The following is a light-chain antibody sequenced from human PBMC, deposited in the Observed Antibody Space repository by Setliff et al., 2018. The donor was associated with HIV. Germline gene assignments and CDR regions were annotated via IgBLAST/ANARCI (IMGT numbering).Light chain of an antibody. CDR2: EVD. Sequence: QSVLTQPASVSGSPGQSITIPCTGTFSDVGNYNLVSWYQHYPGKAPKLIIYEVDKRPSGVSNRFSGSKSGNAASLTISGLQAEDEADYHCCSYAGESTFVFGGGTKATVL. J-gene: IGLJ2*01. CDR3: CSYAGESTFV. CDR1: FSDVGNYNL. V-gene: IGLV2-23*02.